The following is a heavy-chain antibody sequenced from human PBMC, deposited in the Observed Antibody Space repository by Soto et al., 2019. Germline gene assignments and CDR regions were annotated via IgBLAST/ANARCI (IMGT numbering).Heavy chain of an antibody. CDR2: IWCDGSST. CDR3: ASRGVYYFDH. V-gene: IGHV3-33*01. J-gene: IGHJ4*02. CDR1: GFTFSRCA. Sequence: GGSLRLSCAASGFTFSRCAMLWVRQAPGKGLEWVAVIWCDGSSTYYADSVKGRFTISRDNSKNTLYLEMNSLRAEDTAVYYCASRGVYYFDHWGQGSLVTVSS. D-gene: IGHD2-8*02.